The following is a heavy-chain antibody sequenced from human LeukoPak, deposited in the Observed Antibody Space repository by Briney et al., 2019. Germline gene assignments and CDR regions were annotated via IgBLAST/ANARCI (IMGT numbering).Heavy chain of an antibody. V-gene: IGHV3-21*01. CDR2: ISSSSSYI. CDR1: GFTFSSYS. J-gene: IGHJ2*01. D-gene: IGHD6-13*01. Sequence: PGGSLRLSCAASGFTFSSYSMNWVRQAPGKGLEWVSSISSSSSYIYYADSVKGRFSISRDNAKNSLYLQMNSLRAEDTAVYYCAIMADSDSSSWFWYFDLWGRGTLVTVSS. CDR3: AIMADSDSSSWFWYFDL.